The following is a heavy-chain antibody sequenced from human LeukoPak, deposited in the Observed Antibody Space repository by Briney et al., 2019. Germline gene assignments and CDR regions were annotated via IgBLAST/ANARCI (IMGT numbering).Heavy chain of an antibody. CDR1: GFTFSSYA. J-gene: IGHJ3*02. CDR3: ARDFENAFDI. Sequence: PGGSLRLSCAASGFTFSSYAMHWVRQAPGKGLEWVAVISYDGSNKYYADSVKGRFTISRDNSKNTLYLQMNSLRAEDTAVYYCARDFENAFDIWGQGTMVIVSS. CDR2: ISYDGSNK. V-gene: IGHV3-30*04.